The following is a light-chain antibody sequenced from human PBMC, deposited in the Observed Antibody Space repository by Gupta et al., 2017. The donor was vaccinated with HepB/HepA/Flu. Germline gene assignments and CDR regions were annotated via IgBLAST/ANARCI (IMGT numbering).Light chain of an antibody. J-gene: IGKJ4*01. V-gene: IGKV3-20*01. CDR2: GST. CDR1: QSVSSSY. Sequence: EIVLTQSPGTLSLSPGERATLSCRASQSVSSSYLAWYQQKPGQAPRLLIYGSTSRATGIPDRFGGRGSGTDFTLTISRLEPEDFAVYYCQQYGSSTLTFGGGTKVEIK. CDR3: QQYGSSTLT.